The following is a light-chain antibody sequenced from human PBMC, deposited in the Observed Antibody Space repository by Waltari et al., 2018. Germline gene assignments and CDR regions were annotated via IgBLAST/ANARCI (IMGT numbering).Light chain of an antibody. V-gene: IGLV3-19*01. CDR2: GRN. CDR3: YCRGSGGAHWV. CDR1: CLRNTY. J-gene: IGLJ3*02. Sequence: SSELTQDPAVSVALGQTVRVTCQGDCLRNTYATWFQQKAGQAPLLVIYGRNNRPPGIPDRFSASTSGNTASLTITGAQAEDEADYYCYCRGSGGAHWVFGGGTKLTVL.